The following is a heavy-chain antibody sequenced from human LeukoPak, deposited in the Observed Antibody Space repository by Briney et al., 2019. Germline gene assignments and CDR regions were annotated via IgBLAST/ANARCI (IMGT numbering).Heavy chain of an antibody. CDR3: ARHPMVRGVIPYFDY. D-gene: IGHD3-10*01. CDR2: IYPGDSDT. CDR1: GYSFTSYW. V-gene: IGHV5-51*01. J-gene: IGHJ4*02. Sequence: GESLKISCKASGYSFTSYWIGWVRQMPGKGLEWMGIIYPGDSDTRYSPSFQGQVTISADKSISTAYLQWSSLKASDTAMYYCARHPMVRGVIPYFDYWGQGTLVTVSS.